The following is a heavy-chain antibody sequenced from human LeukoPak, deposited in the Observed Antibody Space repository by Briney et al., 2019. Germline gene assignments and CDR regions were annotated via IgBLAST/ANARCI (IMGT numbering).Heavy chain of an antibody. Sequence: ASVKVSCKASGYTFTSYYMHWVRQAPGQGLEWMGIINPSGGSTSYAQKFQGRVTMTRDTPTSTVYMELSSLRSEDTAVYYCARDQRGILWFGELLSTLPRYYYYYGMDVWGQGTTVTVSS. CDR1: GYTFTSYY. V-gene: IGHV1-46*01. J-gene: IGHJ6*02. CDR3: ARDQRGILWFGELLSTLPRYYYYYGMDV. D-gene: IGHD3-10*01. CDR2: INPSGGST.